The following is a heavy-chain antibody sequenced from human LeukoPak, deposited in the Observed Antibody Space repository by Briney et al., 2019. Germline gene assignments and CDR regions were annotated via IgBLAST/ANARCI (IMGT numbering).Heavy chain of an antibody. CDR3: ARYFDNTGYSWRRFDY. Sequence: GGSLRLSCAASGFTFSNYEMNWVRQAPGKGLEWVSYISAIDGTTYYADSVKGRFTISRDNAKNSLYLQMNSLRAEDTAVYYCARYFDNTGYSWRRFDYWGQGALVTVSS. CDR1: GFTFSNYE. D-gene: IGHD3-22*01. CDR2: ISAIDGTT. V-gene: IGHV3-48*03. J-gene: IGHJ4*02.